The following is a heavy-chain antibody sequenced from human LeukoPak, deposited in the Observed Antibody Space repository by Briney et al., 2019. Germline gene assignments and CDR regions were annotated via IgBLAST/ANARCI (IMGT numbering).Heavy chain of an antibody. V-gene: IGHV4-39*07. J-gene: IGHJ4*02. Sequence: PSETLSLTCTVSGASIHMSTYYWGWIRQPPGRGLEWIGSLYYSGSIYYHPSLESRVTMSVDTSRNQFSLKLSSVTAADTAVYYCARDGGRGGNGFDYWGQGTLVTVSS. CDR2: LYYSGSI. D-gene: IGHD2-8*01. CDR1: GASIHMSTYY. CDR3: ARDGGRGGNGFDY.